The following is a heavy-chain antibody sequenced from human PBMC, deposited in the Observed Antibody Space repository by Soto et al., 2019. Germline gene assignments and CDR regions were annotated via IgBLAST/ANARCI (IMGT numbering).Heavy chain of an antibody. CDR3: AKDTGKAAPLEDNWFDP. CDR2: ISWNSGSI. V-gene: IGHV3-9*01. J-gene: IGHJ5*02. D-gene: IGHD6-6*01. CDR1: GFTFDDYA. Sequence: PGGSLRLSCAASGFTFDDYAMHWVRQAPGKGLEWVSGISWNSGSIGYADSVKGRFTISRDNAENSLYLQMNSLRAEDTALYYCAKDTGKAAPLEDNWFDPWGQGTLVTVSS.